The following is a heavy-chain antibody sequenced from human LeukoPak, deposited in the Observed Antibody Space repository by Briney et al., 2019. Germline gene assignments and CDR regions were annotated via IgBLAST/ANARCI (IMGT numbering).Heavy chain of an antibody. Sequence: PSGTLSLTCVVSGVSITSIQHRWSWAPQPPGKGLEGIGEVYHSGTTNYNPSLKSRVTMSLDKSKNQFSLRLSSVTAADTAVYFWATYFYGEYFVYYFDLWGQGTVVSVFS. CDR3: ATYFYGEYFVYYFDL. CDR2: VYHSGTT. CDR1: GVSITSIQHR. V-gene: IGHV4-4*02. J-gene: IGHJ4*02. D-gene: IGHD4-17*01.